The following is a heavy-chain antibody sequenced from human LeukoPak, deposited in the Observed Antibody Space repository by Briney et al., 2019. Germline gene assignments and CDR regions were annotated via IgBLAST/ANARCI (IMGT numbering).Heavy chain of an antibody. CDR3: ARLLYYDSSGYPNWFDP. CDR2: IYPGDSDT. Sequence: GESLKISGKGSGYSFTSYWIGWVRQMPGKGLEWMGIIYPGDSDTRYSPSFQGQVTISADKSISTAYLQWSSLKASDTAMYYCARLLYYDSSGYPNWFDPWGQGTLVTVSS. D-gene: IGHD3-22*01. J-gene: IGHJ5*02. V-gene: IGHV5-51*01. CDR1: GYSFTSYW.